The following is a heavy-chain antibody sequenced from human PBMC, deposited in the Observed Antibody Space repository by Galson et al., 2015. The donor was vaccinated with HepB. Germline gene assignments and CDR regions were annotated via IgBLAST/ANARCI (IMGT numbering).Heavy chain of an antibody. J-gene: IGHJ6*03. D-gene: IGHD3-10*01. CDR1: GFSLSTSGMC. V-gene: IGHV2-70*11. CDR2: IDWDDDK. Sequence: PALVKPTQTLTLTCTFSGFSLSTSGMCVSWIREPTGKALEWLARIDWDDDKYYSTSLKTRLTISKDTSKNQVVLTMTNMDPVDTATYYCARTTWGYYGSGEDYSYMDVCGKATTVTVSS. CDR3: ARTTWGYYGSGEDYSYMDV.